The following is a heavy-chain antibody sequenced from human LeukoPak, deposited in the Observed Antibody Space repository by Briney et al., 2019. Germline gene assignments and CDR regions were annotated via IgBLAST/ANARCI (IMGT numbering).Heavy chain of an antibody. V-gene: IGHV4-38-2*02. D-gene: IGHD3-3*01. J-gene: IGHJ4*02. CDR3: AREVEYYFDY. CDR2: IYHSGST. CDR1: GYSISSGYY. Sequence: PSETLSLTCTVSGYSISSGYYWGWIRQPPGKGLEWIGSIYHSGSTYYNPSLKSRVTMSVDTSKNQFSLKLSSVTAADTAVYYCAREVEYYFDYWGQGTLVTVSS.